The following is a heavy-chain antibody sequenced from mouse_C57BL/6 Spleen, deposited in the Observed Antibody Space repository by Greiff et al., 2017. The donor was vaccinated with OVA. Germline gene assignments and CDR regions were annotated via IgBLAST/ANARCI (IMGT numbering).Heavy chain of an antibody. CDR1: GFTFSSYA. Sequence: EVQLVESGGGLVKPGGSLKLSCAASGFTFSSYAMSWVRQTPEKTLEWVATISDGGSYTYYPDNVKGRFTISRDNAKNNLYLQMSHLKSEDTAMYYCAREGFYYDYDGHYFDYWGQGTTLTVSS. CDR2: ISDGGSYT. CDR3: AREGFYYDYDGHYFDY. D-gene: IGHD2-4*01. J-gene: IGHJ2*01. V-gene: IGHV5-4*01.